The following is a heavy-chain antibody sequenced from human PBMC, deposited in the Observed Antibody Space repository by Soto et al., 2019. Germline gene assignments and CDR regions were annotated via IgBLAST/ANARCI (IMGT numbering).Heavy chain of an antibody. Sequence: EVQLLESGGGLVQPGGSLRLSCAASGFTFNSYAISWVRLAPGKGLQWVSAISTNGTYTHYADSVKGRFTVSRDNSKNTVYMQMNSLRAEDTAIYYCAKSTSDSGSYNPLDFWGQGTLITVSS. V-gene: IGHV3-23*01. J-gene: IGHJ4*02. CDR3: AKSTSDSGSYNPLDF. D-gene: IGHD3-10*01. CDR1: GFTFNSYA. CDR2: ISTNGTYT.